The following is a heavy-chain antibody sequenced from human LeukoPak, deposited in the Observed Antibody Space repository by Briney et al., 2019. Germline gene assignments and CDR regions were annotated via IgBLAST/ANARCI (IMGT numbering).Heavy chain of an antibody. V-gene: IGHV4-59*01. CDR3: SRANGGAAGGS. Sequence: PSETLSLTCTVSGGSISSYYWSWIRQPPGKGLEWIGYIYYSGSTNYNPSLKSRVTISVDTSKNQFSLKLSSVTAADTAVYYCSRANGGAAGGSWGQGTLVTVSS. CDR2: IYYSGST. CDR1: GGSISSYY. J-gene: IGHJ5*02. D-gene: IGHD6-13*01.